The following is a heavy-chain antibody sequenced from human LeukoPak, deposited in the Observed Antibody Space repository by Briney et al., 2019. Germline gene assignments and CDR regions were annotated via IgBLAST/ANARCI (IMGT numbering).Heavy chain of an antibody. V-gene: IGHV5-51*01. Sequence: SLKISCKGSGYSFSSHWIGWVRQMPGKGLELMWIIYPGDSDNRYNPSFQGQVTITADNTISTAYLQWSSLKASDTATYYCARHFCYDNRCYSYFDYWGQGTLVTVSS. J-gene: IGHJ4*02. CDR3: ARHFCYDNRCYSYFDY. CDR1: GYSFSSHW. D-gene: IGHD2-15*01. CDR2: IYPGDSDN.